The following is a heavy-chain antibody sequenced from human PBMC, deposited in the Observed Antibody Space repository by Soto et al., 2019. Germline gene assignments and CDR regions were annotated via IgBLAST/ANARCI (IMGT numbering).Heavy chain of an antibody. V-gene: IGHV1-46*03. J-gene: IGHJ6*02. D-gene: IGHD6-13*01. CDR3: AGGGSSWYITAYYYYGMDV. Sequence: ASVKVSCKASGYTFTSYYMHWVRQAPGQGLEWMGIINPSGGSTSYAQKFQGRVTMTRDTSTSTVYMELSSLRSEDTAVYYCAGGGSSWYITAYYYYGMDVWGQGTTVTSP. CDR1: GYTFTSYY. CDR2: INPSGGST.